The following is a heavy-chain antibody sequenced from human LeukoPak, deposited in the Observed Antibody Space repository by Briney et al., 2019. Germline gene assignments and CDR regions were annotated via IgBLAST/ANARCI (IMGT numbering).Heavy chain of an antibody. CDR2: VSHGGST. D-gene: IGHD2-21*01. Sequence: SETLSLTCTVSGDSINDDDYYWGWIRQPPGKGPEHIGSVSHGGSTYYSPSLKSRVNIYIDISKNQFSLELRSVTAADTAVYYCARRSYSASFDPWGQGSLVTVSS. CDR3: ARRSYSASFDP. V-gene: IGHV4-39*01. CDR1: GDSINDDDYY. J-gene: IGHJ5*02.